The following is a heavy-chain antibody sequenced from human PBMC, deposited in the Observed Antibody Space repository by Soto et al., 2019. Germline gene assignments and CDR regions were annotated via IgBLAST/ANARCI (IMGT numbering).Heavy chain of an antibody. D-gene: IGHD3-22*01. Sequence: ASVKVSCKASGYTFTGYYMHWVRQAPGQGLEWMGWINPNSGGTNYAQKFQGRVTMTRDTSISTAYMELSRLRSDDTAVYYCARVYYYDSSGADYWGQGTLATVSS. CDR2: INPNSGGT. CDR3: ARVYYYDSSGADY. V-gene: IGHV1-2*02. CDR1: GYTFTGYY. J-gene: IGHJ4*02.